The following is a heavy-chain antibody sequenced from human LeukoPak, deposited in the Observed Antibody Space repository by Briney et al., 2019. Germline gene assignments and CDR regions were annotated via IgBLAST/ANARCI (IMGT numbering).Heavy chain of an antibody. V-gene: IGHV3-53*01. CDR2: THSGGRT. CDR3: ARVLSGRGSLYDYYYYMDV. J-gene: IGHJ6*03. CDR1: GFTVSSNY. D-gene: IGHD3-10*01. Sequence: GGSLRLSCAASGFTVSSNYMSWVRQAPGKGLEWVSVTHSGGRTYYADSVKGRFTISRDISKNTLYLQMNSLRAEDTAVYYCARVLSGRGSLYDYYYYMDVWGKGTTVTISS.